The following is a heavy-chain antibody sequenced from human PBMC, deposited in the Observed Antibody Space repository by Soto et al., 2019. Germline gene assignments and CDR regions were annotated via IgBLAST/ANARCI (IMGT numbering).Heavy chain of an antibody. CDR3: ARGWLRRGYLDY. CDR2: IGTAADT. V-gene: IGHV3-13*04. D-gene: IGHD5-12*01. Sequence: EEQLVESGGGLVQPGGSLRLSCAASGFTFRTNDMHWVRQAPGKGLESVAGIGTAADTYYPDSVKGRFTISRDNAKSSLYLQMKSLRAGDTAVYYCARGWLRRGYLDYWGQGTLVTVSS. CDR1: GFTFRTND. J-gene: IGHJ4*02.